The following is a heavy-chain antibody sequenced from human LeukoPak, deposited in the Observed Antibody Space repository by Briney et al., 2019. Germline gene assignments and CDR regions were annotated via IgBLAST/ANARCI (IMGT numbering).Heavy chain of an antibody. V-gene: IGHV4-34*01. CDR1: GGSFSGYY. D-gene: IGHD3-10*01. CDR2: INHSGST. CDR3: AGLFYSGLSYYYYYGMDV. J-gene: IGHJ6*02. Sequence: SETLSLTCAVYGGSFSGYYWSWIRQPPGKGLEWIGEINHSGSTNYNPSLKSRVTISVDTSKNQFSLKLSSVTAADTAVYYCAGLFYSGLSYYYYYGMDVWGQGTTVTVSS.